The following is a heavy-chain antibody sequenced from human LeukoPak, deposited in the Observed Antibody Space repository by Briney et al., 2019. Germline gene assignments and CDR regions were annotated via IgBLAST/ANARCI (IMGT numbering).Heavy chain of an antibody. CDR1: GFTFSSYG. J-gene: IGHJ6*02. V-gene: IGHV3-30*18. CDR2: ISYDGSNK. Sequence: GSLRLSCAASGFTFSSYGMHWVRQAPGKGLEWVAVISYDGSNKYYADSVKGRFTISRDNSKNTLYLQMNSLRAEDTAVYYCAKDPSWYCSGGSCYHYYYYYGMDVWGQGTTVTVSS. CDR3: AKDPSWYCSGGSCYHYYYYYGMDV. D-gene: IGHD2-15*01.